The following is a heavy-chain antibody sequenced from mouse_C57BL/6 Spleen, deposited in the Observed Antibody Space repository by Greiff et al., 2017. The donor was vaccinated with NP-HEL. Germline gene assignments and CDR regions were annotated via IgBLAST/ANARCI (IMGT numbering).Heavy chain of an antibody. CDR3: ARELGRDYAMDY. J-gene: IGHJ4*01. D-gene: IGHD4-1*01. V-gene: IGHV1-76*01. CDR2: IYPGSGNT. CDR1: GYTFTDYY. Sequence: QVQLQQSGAELVRPGASVKLSCKASGYTFTDYYINWVKQRPGQGLEWIARIYPGSGNTYYNEKFKGKATLTAEKSSSTAYMQLSSLTSEDSAVYFCARELGRDYAMDYWGQGTSVTVSS.